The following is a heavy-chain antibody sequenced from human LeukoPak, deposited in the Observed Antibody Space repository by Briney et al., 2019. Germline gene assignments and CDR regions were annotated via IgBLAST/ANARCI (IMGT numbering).Heavy chain of an antibody. CDR2: IYYSGST. D-gene: IGHD4-17*01. Sequence: PSETLSLTCTVSGGSISSYYWSWIRQPPGKGLEWIGYIYYSGSTNYNPSLKSRVTISVDTSKNQFSLKLSSVTAADTAVYYCARHDYGDHLFDYWGQGTLVTVSS. CDR3: ARHDYGDHLFDY. J-gene: IGHJ4*02. V-gene: IGHV4-59*08. CDR1: GGSISSYY.